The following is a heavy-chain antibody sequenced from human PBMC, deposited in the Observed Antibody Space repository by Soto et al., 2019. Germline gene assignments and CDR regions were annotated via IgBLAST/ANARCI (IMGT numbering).Heavy chain of an antibody. CDR1: GYPFDRYD. J-gene: IGHJ5*02. CDR2: INSHNGHT. V-gene: IGHV1-18*01. CDR3: ARAWGIVAAPAAGRLDP. D-gene: IGHD2-2*01. Sequence: QVQLVQSGAGVEKPGASVKVSCKASGYPFDRYDISWVRQAPGQGLEWMGWINSHNGHTNYAQNFQGRVTMTTDTSTSTAHMELRSLSFDDTAVYYCARAWGIVAAPAAGRLDPWGQGTLVTFSS.